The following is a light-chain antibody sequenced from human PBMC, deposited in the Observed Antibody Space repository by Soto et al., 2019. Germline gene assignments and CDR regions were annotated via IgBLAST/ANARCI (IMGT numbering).Light chain of an antibody. CDR3: AAWDDSLNGYVV. J-gene: IGLJ2*01. CDR1: SSNIGSNP. CDR2: NDS. V-gene: IGLV1-44*01. Sequence: QSVLTQPPSASGTPGQRVTISCSGSSSNIGSNPVNWYQQLPGTAPKLLIYNDSQRPSGVPDRFSGSKSGTSGSLAISGLQSEDEADYYCAAWDDSLNGYVVFGGGTKLTVL.